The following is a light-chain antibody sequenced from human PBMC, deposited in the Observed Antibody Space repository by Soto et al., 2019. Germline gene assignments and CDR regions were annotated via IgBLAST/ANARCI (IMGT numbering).Light chain of an antibody. CDR1: QSVSSN. Sequence: EIVMTQSPATLSLSPGERATLSCRASQSVSSNLAWYQQKTGQPPRLLIYGASTRATGIPAKFSGSGSGTEFILIISSRQSEDFAVYYCQQYNNWPPYTFGQGTKLEIK. J-gene: IGKJ2*01. V-gene: IGKV3-15*01. CDR3: QQYNNWPPYT. CDR2: GAS.